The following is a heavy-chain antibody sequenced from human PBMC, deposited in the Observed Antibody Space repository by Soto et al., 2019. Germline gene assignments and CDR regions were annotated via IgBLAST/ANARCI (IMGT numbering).Heavy chain of an antibody. V-gene: IGHV1-18*04. D-gene: IGHD6-19*01. CDR3: ARDRSVAGERYAFDI. CDR2: ISAYNGNT. CDR1: GYTFTSYG. J-gene: IGHJ3*02. Sequence: ASVKVSFKASGYTFTSYGISWVRQAPGQGLEWMGWISAYNGNTNYAQKLQGRVTMTTDTSTSTAYMELRSLRSDDTAVYYCARDRSVAGERYAFDIWGQGTMVTVSS.